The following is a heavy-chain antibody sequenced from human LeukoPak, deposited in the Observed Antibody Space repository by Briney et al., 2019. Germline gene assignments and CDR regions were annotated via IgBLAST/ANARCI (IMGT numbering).Heavy chain of an antibody. CDR1: GFTFSSYA. Sequence: AGGSLRLSCAASGFTFSSYAMSWVRQAPGKGLEWVSVIYSGGSTYYADSVKGRFTISRDNSKNTLYLQMNSLRAEDAAVYYCAREWDCSSTSCYSRGYFDYWGQGTLVTVSS. CDR3: AREWDCSSTSCYSRGYFDY. D-gene: IGHD2-2*01. V-gene: IGHV3-66*02. CDR2: IYSGGST. J-gene: IGHJ4*02.